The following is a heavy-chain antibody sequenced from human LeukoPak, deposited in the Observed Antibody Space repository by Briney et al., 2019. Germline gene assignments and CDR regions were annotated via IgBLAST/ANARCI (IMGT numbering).Heavy chain of an antibody. V-gene: IGHV3-21*01. CDR2: ISSSSSYI. D-gene: IGHD3-22*01. CDR1: GFTFSSYS. CDR3: ARAVPSTYYYDSSNYPDY. J-gene: IGHJ4*02. Sequence: PGGSLRLSCAASGFTFSSYSMNWVRQAPGKGLEWVSSISSSSSYIYYADSVKGRFTISRDNAKNSLYLQMNSLRAEDTAVYYCARAVPSTYYYDSSNYPDYWGQGTLVTVSP.